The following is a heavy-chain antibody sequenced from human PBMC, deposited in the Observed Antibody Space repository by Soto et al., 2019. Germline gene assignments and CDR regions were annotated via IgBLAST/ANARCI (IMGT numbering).Heavy chain of an antibody. V-gene: IGHV3-30*03. CDR2: ISYDGNRH. CDR1: GFTFSDYG. J-gene: IGHJ3*01. CDR3: SRAVRFTGYCRSSDCYDHALYL. Sequence: QEQLVESGGGVVQPGKSLRLSCAASGFTFSDYGMHWVRQAPGKGLEWVAVISYDGNRHEYADSVKGRFTISRDKSKNTLFLEVNSLRIVGTAVYYCSRAVRFTGYCRSSDCYDHALYLWSQSTMVAVAS. D-gene: IGHD2-2*01.